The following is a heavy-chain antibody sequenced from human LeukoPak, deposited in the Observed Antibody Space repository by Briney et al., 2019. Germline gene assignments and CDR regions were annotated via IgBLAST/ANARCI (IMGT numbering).Heavy chain of an antibody. CDR3: TRLAAAGPDTYYSCHMDV. CDR1: GFTFSGSA. V-gene: IGHV3-73*01. Sequence: GGSLKLSCAASGFTFSGSAIHWVRQASGHGLECFGRIRRRANSYATAYAAPVKGRFTIPRADSKTTAYRRMHSLKTQTTPEYYCTRLAAAGPDTYYSCHMDVWGKGTTVTVSS. D-gene: IGHD6-13*01. J-gene: IGHJ6*03. CDR2: IRRRANSYAT.